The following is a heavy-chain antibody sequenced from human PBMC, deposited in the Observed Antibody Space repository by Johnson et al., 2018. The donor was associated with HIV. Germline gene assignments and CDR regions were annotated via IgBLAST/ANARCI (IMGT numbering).Heavy chain of an antibody. CDR3: AKDIAARPREDAFDI. D-gene: IGHD6-6*01. V-gene: IGHV3-9*01. CDR1: GFTFDDYA. CDR2: ISWNSGSI. Sequence: VQLVESGGDLVQPGGSLRLSCAASGFTFDDYAMHWVRQAPGKGLEWVSGISWNSGSIGYADSVKGRFTISRDNAKNSLYLQMNSLRAEDTALYYCAKDIAARPREDAFDIWGQGTMVTVSS. J-gene: IGHJ3*02.